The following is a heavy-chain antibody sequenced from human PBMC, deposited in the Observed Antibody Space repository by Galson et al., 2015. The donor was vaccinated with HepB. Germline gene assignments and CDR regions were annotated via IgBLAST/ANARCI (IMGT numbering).Heavy chain of an antibody. CDR1: GYSFTTYR. Sequence: QSGAEVKKPGESLKISCKGSGYSFTTYRISWVRQMPGKGLEWMGGIDPSDSYTNYSPSFQGHVTISADKSISTAYLQWSSLKASDTAMYYCAAGQLWLQADWYFDLWGRGTLVTVSS. CDR2: IDPSDSYT. J-gene: IGHJ2*01. CDR3: AAGQLWLQADWYFDL. D-gene: IGHD5-18*01. V-gene: IGHV5-10-1*01.